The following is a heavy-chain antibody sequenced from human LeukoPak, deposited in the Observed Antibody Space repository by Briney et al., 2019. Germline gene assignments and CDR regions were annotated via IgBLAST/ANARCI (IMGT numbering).Heavy chain of an antibody. CDR2: IRYDGSQT. V-gene: IGHV3-30*02. CDR1: GFTFSTYG. J-gene: IGHJ5*02. CDR3: AKVVSYGDYGGFDT. Sequence: GGSLRLSCAASGFTFSTYGMHWVRQAPGKGLGWVAFIRYDGSQTYYADSVKGRFTISRDNSKNTLYLQMNRLRAEETAIYYCAKVVSYGDYGGFDTWGQGTRVTVSS. D-gene: IGHD4-17*01.